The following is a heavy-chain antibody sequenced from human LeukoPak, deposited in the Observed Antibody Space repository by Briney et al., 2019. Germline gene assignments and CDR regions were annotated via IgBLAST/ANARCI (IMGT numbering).Heavy chain of an antibody. CDR3: ANGGESYGGPQGDWFDP. D-gene: IGHD5-18*01. CDR1: GGTFSSYA. CDR2: IIPIFGTA. J-gene: IGHJ5*02. Sequence: SVKVSCKASGGTFSSYAISWVRQAPGQGLEWMGGIIPIFGTANYAQKFQGRVTITTDESTSTAYMELSSLRSEDTAVYYCANGGESYGGPQGDWFDPWGQGTLVTVSS. V-gene: IGHV1-69*05.